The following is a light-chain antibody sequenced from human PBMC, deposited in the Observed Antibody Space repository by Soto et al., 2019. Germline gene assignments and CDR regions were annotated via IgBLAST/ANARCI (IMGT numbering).Light chain of an antibody. CDR2: AAS. Sequence: DIHMTQSPSTLSVSLGDRVSITCRASLPISNYLAWYQQKPGKIPSLLIYAASTLQAGVPSRFSGSGSGTDFTLTIISLEPEDVAAYYCQKYDIAPLTFGQGTKVDIK. J-gene: IGKJ1*01. V-gene: IGKV1-27*01. CDR1: LPISNY. CDR3: QKYDIAPLT.